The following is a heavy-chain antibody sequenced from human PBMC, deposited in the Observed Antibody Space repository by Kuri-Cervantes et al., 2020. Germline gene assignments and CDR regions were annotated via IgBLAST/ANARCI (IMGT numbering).Heavy chain of an antibody. D-gene: IGHD3-3*01. CDR1: GGSISSYY. Sequence: SETLSLTCTVSGGSISSYYWSWIRKPPGKGLEWIGYIYYSWSTNYNPSLKSRVTISVDTSKNQFSLKLSSVTAADTAVYYCARASSYYDFTWWGQGTLVTVSS. CDR3: ARASSYYDFTW. CDR2: IYYSWST. V-gene: IGHV4-59*01. J-gene: IGHJ4*02.